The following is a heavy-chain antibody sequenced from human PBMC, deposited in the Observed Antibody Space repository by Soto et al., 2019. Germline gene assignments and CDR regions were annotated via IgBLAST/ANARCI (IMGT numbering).Heavy chain of an antibody. D-gene: IGHD3-22*01. CDR1: CYTFTSYG. CDR3: ATTPAYYYDSSGYYYLVDHYYFDY. CDR2: ISAYNGNT. J-gene: IGHJ4*02. V-gene: IGHV1-18*01. Sequence: GASVKVSCKASCYTFTSYGISWVRQAPGQGLEWMGWISAYNGNTNYAQKLQGRVTMTTDTSTSTAYMELRSLRSDDTAVYYCATTPAYYYDSSGYYYLVDHYYFDYWGQGTLVTVSS.